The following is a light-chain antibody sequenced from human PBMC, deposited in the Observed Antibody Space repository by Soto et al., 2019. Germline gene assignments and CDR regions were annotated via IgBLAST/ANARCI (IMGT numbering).Light chain of an antibody. Sequence: EIVLTQSPATLSLSPRERGTLSCRASESVTNYLAWDQQQPGQAPRLIVYDVSNRATGTQARFSGGGYGTDFTLTMSNLEPEDFAVYYCQQRSDWPWTLGQGTKVDI. CDR2: DVS. CDR1: ESVTNY. CDR3: QQRSDWPWT. V-gene: IGKV3-11*01. J-gene: IGKJ1*01.